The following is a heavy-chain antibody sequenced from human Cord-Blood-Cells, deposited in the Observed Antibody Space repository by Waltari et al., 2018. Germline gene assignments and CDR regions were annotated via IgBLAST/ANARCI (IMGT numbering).Heavy chain of an antibody. Sequence: QVQLVQSGAEVKKPGSSVKVSCKASGGTFSSYAISWVRQAPGQGLEWMGGIIPIFGTANYAQKFQGRVTITADESTSTAYMGLSSLRSEDTAVYYCASLAARGVMGAFDIWGQGTMVTVSS. V-gene: IGHV1-69*01. CDR2: IIPIFGTA. J-gene: IGHJ3*02. CDR3: ASLAARGVMGAFDI. D-gene: IGHD6-13*01. CDR1: GGTFSSYA.